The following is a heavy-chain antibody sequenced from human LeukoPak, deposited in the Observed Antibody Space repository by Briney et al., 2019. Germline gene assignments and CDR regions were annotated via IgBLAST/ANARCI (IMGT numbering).Heavy chain of an antibody. CDR1: GFTFTKYW. CDR3: ARGIGYCSSVSCRHGGYFDD. CDR2: IKQDGSDK. J-gene: IGHJ4*02. V-gene: IGHV3-7*03. D-gene: IGHD2-2*01. Sequence: PGGSLRLSCAASGFTFTKYWMTWVRQAPGKGLEWVGNIKQDGSDKNYMDSVKGRFSISRDNSKNTVYLRMNSLRAEDTAVYYCARGIGYCSSVSCRHGGYFDDWGQGTLVTVSS.